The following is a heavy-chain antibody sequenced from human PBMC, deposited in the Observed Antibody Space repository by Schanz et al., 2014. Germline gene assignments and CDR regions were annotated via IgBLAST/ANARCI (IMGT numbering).Heavy chain of an antibody. Sequence: EVQLVESGGGLVKPGDSLRLSCAASGFTLSSYTRKWVRQAPGKGLEWVSSISSTSTYLYYADSVKGRFTISRDSARNSLYLQMSSLRAEDTAVYYCARGTPFLCDYWGQGTLVTVSS. J-gene: IGHJ4*02. CDR3: ARGTPFLCDY. CDR2: ISSTSTYL. CDR1: GFTLSSYT. V-gene: IGHV3-21*01. D-gene: IGHD3-16*01.